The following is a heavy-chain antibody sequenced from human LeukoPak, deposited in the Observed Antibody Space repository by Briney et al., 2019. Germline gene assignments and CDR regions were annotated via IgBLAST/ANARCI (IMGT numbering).Heavy chain of an antibody. V-gene: IGHV4-4*07. D-gene: IGHD6-6*01. J-gene: IGHJ4*02. Sequence: SETLSLTCTVSGGSLTTFFWSWIRQPAGKGLEWIGRIYTSGTTNYNPSLKSRVTMSVDTSKNQFSLNLTSVTAADTAVYYCAREGTTRPLDYWGQGTLVTVSS. CDR2: IYTSGTT. CDR3: AREGTTRPLDY. CDR1: GGSLTTFF.